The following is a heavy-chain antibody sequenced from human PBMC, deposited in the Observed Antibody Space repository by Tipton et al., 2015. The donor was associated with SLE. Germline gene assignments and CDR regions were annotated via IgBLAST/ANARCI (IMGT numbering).Heavy chain of an antibody. CDR3: VRLRSKVLIDY. V-gene: IGHV4-38-2*02. CDR2: IYYSGST. D-gene: IGHD2-8*01. Sequence: TLSLTCTVSGYSISSGYYWAWIRQPPGKGPEWIGTIYYSGSTYYYPSLKSRITISVDTSKNQFSLEVRSVTAADTAVYYCVRLRSKVLIDYWGQGTLVTVSS. CDR1: GYSISSGYY. J-gene: IGHJ4*02.